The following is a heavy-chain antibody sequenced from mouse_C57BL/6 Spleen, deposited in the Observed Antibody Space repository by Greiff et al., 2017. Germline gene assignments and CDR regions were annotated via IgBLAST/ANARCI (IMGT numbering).Heavy chain of an antibody. CDR1: GYTFTDYT. Sequence: QVQLQQSDAELVKPGASVKISCKVSGYTFTDYTIHWMKQRPEQGLEWIGYIYPRDGSTQYNEKFKGKATLTADKSSSTAYMQLNSLRSEDSAVYFCARPYGSSYVRGYAMDYWGQGTSVTVSS. D-gene: IGHD1-1*01. CDR3: ARPYGSSYVRGYAMDY. CDR2: IYPRDGST. V-gene: IGHV1-78*01. J-gene: IGHJ4*01.